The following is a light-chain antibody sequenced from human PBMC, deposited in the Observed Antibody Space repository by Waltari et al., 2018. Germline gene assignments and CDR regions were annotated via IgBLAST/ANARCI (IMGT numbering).Light chain of an antibody. CDR1: QSVSTPF. Sequence: VLTQSPDTLSLSPGERATLSCRASQSVSTPFFLWYQQKPGQAPRLLIFATSSRARGTPDGLRGGGSGTYFTLTISRWEPKYFAFYYGQQYGTLPATFGGGTKVEIK. J-gene: IGKJ4*01. V-gene: IGKV3-20*01. CDR3: QQYGTLPAT. CDR2: ATS.